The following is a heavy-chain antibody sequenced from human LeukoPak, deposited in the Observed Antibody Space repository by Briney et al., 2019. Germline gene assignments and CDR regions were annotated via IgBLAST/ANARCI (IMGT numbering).Heavy chain of an antibody. J-gene: IGHJ6*02. Sequence: HGASVKVSCKASGYTFTSYAMHWVRQAPGQRLEWMGWINAGNGNTKYSQKFQGRVTITRDTSASTAYMELSSLRSEDTAVYYCARVAGGYCSGGSCYYYYCGMDVWGQGTTVTVSS. CDR1: GYTFTSYA. CDR3: ARVAGGYCSGGSCYYYYCGMDV. CDR2: INAGNGNT. D-gene: IGHD2-15*01. V-gene: IGHV1-3*01.